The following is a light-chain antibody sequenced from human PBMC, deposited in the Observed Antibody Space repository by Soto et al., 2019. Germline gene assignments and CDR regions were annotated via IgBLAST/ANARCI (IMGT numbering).Light chain of an antibody. CDR3: QQYNSYLFT. CDR2: KAS. V-gene: IGKV1-5*03. Sequence: DIQMTQSPSTLSASVGDRVTITCLASQSISSWLAWYQQKPGKAPKLLIYKASSLESGVPSRFSGSGSGTEFTLTISSLQTDDFATYYCQQYNSYLFTFGPGTKVDIK. J-gene: IGKJ3*01. CDR1: QSISSW.